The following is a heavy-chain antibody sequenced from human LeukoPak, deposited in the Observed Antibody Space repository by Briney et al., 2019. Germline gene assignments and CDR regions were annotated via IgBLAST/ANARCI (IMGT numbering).Heavy chain of an antibody. CDR1: GFTVSSNY. Sequence: GGSLRLSCAASGFTVSSNYMSWVRQAPGKGLEWVSVIYSGGSTYYADSVKGRFTISRDNSKNTLYLQMNSLRAEDTAVYYCARTKPEYYDFWSGYYTGLWFPYFDYWGQGTLVTVSS. V-gene: IGHV3-53*01. CDR2: IYSGGST. J-gene: IGHJ4*02. CDR3: ARTKPEYYDFWSGYYTGLWFPYFDY. D-gene: IGHD3-3*01.